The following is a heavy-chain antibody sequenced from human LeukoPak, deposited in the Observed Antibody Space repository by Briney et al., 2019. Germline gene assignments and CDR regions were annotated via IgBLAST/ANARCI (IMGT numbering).Heavy chain of an antibody. CDR2: IDTAGGT. CDR1: GFTFSSYD. V-gene: IGHV3-13*01. Sequence: GGSLRLSCAASGFTFSSYDMHWVRQAAGKGLEWVAGIDTAGGTYSPGSVRGRFTISRESAKNSFFLQMNSLRAGDTAVYYCARGGYFGSGPMDVWGQGTTVTVSS. J-gene: IGHJ6*02. CDR3: ARGGYFGSGPMDV. D-gene: IGHD3-10*01.